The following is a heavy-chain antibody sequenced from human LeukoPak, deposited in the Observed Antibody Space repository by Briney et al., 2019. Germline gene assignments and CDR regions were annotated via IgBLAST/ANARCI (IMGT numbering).Heavy chain of an antibody. V-gene: IGHV3-7*03. CDR1: GFTFSIYW. Sequence: GGSLRLSCAASGFTFSIYWMSCVRQAPGKGLEWVANIKQDGSEKYYMDSVKGRFTISRDNAKNSLYLQMNSLRAEDTAVYSCARDQGSSWSSDYWGQGTLVTVSS. CDR3: ARDQGSSWSSDY. D-gene: IGHD6-13*01. CDR2: IKQDGSEK. J-gene: IGHJ4*02.